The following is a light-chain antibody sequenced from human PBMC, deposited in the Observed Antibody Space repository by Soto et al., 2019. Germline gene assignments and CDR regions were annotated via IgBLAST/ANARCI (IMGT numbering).Light chain of an antibody. CDR2: GAS. V-gene: IGKV3-20*01. CDR1: QSIGKSY. CDR3: QQYAESPLT. J-gene: IGKJ4*01. Sequence: VLTQSPGTVSLSPGESATLSCRASQSIGKSYLAWFQHKPGQAPRLLIYGASTRATGIPDRFRGSGSGTDFTLTVSRLESEDFAVYYSQQYAESPLTFGGGTKVEIK.